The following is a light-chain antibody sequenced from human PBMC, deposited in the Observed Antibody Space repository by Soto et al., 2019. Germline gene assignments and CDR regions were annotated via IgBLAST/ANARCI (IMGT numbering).Light chain of an antibody. CDR2: GAS. CDR3: QQYGSSPLT. CDR1: QSVTSNY. Sequence: EIVLTQSPDTLSLSPGERATLSCRASQSVTSNYLAWYQQKPGQAPSLLIYGASSRATGIPDRFSGSGSGTDFTLTINRLEPEDFAVYYCQQYGSSPLTFGGGTNVEIK. V-gene: IGKV3-20*01. J-gene: IGKJ4*01.